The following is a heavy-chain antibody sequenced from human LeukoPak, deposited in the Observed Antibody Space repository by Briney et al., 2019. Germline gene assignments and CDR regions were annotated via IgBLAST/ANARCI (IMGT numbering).Heavy chain of an antibody. D-gene: IGHD2-8*01. CDR3: ASEKYSTNGVYYGGGQNGMDV. V-gene: IGHV3-7*03. J-gene: IGHJ6*02. CDR1: GFTFSTYW. CDR2: LNLDGSDK. Sequence: GGSLRLSCAASGFTFSTYWMSWVRQAPGKGLEWVATLNLDGSDKYYVDSVKGRFTVSRDNAKNSLNLQMSSLRAEDTAVYYCASEKYSTNGVYYGGGQNGMDVWSQGTTVTVSS.